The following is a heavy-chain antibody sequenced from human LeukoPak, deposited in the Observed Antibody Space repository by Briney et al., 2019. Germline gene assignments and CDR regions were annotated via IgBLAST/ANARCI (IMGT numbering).Heavy chain of an antibody. Sequence: GGSLRLTCAASGFTFSSYAMSWVRQAPGKGLEWVSAISGSGGSTYYADSVKGRFTISRDNSKNTLYLQMNSLRAEDTAVYYCATHSITMMVVVEFDYWGQGTLVTVSS. CDR1: GFTFSSYA. CDR2: ISGSGGST. D-gene: IGHD3-22*01. J-gene: IGHJ4*02. CDR3: ATHSITMMVVVEFDY. V-gene: IGHV3-23*01.